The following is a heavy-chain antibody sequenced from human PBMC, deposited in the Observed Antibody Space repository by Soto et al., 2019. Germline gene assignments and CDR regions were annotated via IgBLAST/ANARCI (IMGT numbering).Heavy chain of an antibody. V-gene: IGHV4-59*08. CDR1: GGSITSYY. CDR2: IYYSGST. J-gene: IGHJ4*02. CDR3: ARRNTSGWYGVDF. Sequence: QVQLQESGPGLVKPSETLSLTCTVSGGSITSYYWSWIRQPPGKALEWIGYIYYSGSTNYNPSLNSLCTRSAETSKNPFSLKLSSVTAADTAVYYCARRNTSGWYGVDFWGQGTLVTVSS. D-gene: IGHD6-19*01.